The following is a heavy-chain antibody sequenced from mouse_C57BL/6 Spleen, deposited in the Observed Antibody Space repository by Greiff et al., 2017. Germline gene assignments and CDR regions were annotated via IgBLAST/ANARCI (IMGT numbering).Heavy chain of an antibody. CDR3: ARPPYLLAMDY. D-gene: IGHD5-1*01. CDR1: GFTFSDYG. Sequence: EVQLKESGGGLVKPGGSLKLSCAASGFTFSDYGMHWVRQAPEKGLEWVAYISSGSSTIYYADTVKGRFTISRDNAKNTLFLQMTSLRSEDTAMYYCARPPYLLAMDYWGQGTSVTVSS. CDR2: ISSGSSTI. V-gene: IGHV5-17*01. J-gene: IGHJ4*01.